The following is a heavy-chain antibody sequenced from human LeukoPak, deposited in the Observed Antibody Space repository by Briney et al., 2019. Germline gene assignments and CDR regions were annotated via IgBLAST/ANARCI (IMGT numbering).Heavy chain of an antibody. V-gene: IGHV3-30*18. J-gene: IGHJ4*02. CDR1: GFTFSTYG. D-gene: IGHD6-19*01. Sequence: QPGGSLRLSCVASGFTFSTYGMHWVRQAPGKGLEWVAIISFDGSNKYYRDSVKGRFTISRDNSKNTLYLQLNSLKTEDTAVYYCAKDMTGRSDLHSSGWLIDYWGQGTLVAVSS. CDR3: AKDMTGRSDLHSSGWLIDY. CDR2: ISFDGSNK.